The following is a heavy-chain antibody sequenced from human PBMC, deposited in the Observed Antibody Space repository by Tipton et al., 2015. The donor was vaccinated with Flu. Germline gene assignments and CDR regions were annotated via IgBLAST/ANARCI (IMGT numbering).Heavy chain of an antibody. CDR3: ARDRVNSNYVRDFYGMDV. CDR1: GYTFTSYG. CDR2: ISAYNGNT. D-gene: IGHD4-11*01. J-gene: IGHJ6*02. Sequence: QLVQSGAEVKKPGASVKVSCKASGYTFTSYGISWVRQAPGQGLEWMGWISAYNGNTNYAQRLQGRVTMTTDTSTSTAYMELRSLRSDDTAVYYCARDRVNSNYVRDFYGMDVWGQGTTVTVSS. V-gene: IGHV1-18*01.